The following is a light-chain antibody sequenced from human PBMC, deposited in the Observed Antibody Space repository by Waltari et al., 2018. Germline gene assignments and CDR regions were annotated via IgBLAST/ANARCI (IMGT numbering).Light chain of an antibody. V-gene: IGKV1-5*03. CDR1: QSIDNW. CDR2: WAA. J-gene: IGKJ4*01. CDR3: QQYNNYPLT. Sequence: DIQMTQSPSTLSASIGDRVTITCRASQSIDNWLAWYQQKAGKAPKLVISWAANLTSGVPPRFSGSGSGTEFTLTISSLQPDDLATYYCQQYNNYPLTFGGGTKVEIK.